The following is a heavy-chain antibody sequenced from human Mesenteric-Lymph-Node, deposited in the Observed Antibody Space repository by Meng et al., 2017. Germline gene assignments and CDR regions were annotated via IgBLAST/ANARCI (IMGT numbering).Heavy chain of an antibody. CDR3: AGRAYCSSTSCYISYYFDY. D-gene: IGHD2-2*02. Sequence: GSLRLSCAFTGGAFSPYYWSWLRQTPDKGLEWIGEIKHSGSTNYNPSLKSRVTISVDTSKNQFSLRLSSVTAADTAVYYCAGRAYCSSTSCYISYYFDYWGQGTLVTVSS. V-gene: IGHV4-34*01. CDR2: IKHSGST. CDR1: GGAFSPYY. J-gene: IGHJ4*02.